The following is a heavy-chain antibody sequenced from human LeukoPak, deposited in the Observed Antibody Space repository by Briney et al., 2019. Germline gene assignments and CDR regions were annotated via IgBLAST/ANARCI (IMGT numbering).Heavy chain of an antibody. CDR2: VKQDGSEK. D-gene: IGHD2-2*01. CDR3: AREGCSSTSCYPGWFDP. Sequence: GGSLRLSCAASGFTLSSYWMSWVRQAPGKGLEWVANVKQDGSEKYYVDSVKGRFTISRDNAKNSLYLQMNSLRAEDTAVYYCAREGCSSTSCYPGWFDPWGQGTLVTVSS. J-gene: IGHJ5*02. V-gene: IGHV3-7*01. CDR1: GFTLSSYW.